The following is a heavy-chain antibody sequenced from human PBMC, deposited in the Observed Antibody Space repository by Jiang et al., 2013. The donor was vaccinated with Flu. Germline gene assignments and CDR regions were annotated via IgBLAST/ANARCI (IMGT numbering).Heavy chain of an antibody. D-gene: IGHD6-6*01. CDR2: IYPGDSDT. CDR1: YW. J-gene: IGHJ2*01. CDR3: ARYLVAARLTTEYWYFDL. Sequence: YWIGWVRQMPGKGLEWMGIIYPGDSDTRYSPSFQGQVTISADKSISTAYLQWSSLKASDTAMYYCARYLVAARLTTEYWYFDLWGRGTLVTVSS. V-gene: IGHV5-51*01.